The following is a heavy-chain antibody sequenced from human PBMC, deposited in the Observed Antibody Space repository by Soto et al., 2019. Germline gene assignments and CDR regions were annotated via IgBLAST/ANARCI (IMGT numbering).Heavy chain of an antibody. CDR2: INPNSGGT. V-gene: IGHV1-2*02. Sequence: ASVKVSCKASGYTFTGYYMHWVRQAPGQGLEWMGWINPNSGGTNYAQKFQGRVTMTRDTSISTAYMELSRLRSDDTAVYYCARGRRYCSGGSCLISWFDPWGQGTLVTV. J-gene: IGHJ5*02. D-gene: IGHD2-15*01. CDR3: ARGRRYCSGGSCLISWFDP. CDR1: GYTFTGYY.